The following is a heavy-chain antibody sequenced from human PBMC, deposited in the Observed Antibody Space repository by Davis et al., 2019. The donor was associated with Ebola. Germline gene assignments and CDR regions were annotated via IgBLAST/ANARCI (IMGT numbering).Heavy chain of an antibody. J-gene: IGHJ3*02. CDR1: GFTFSSYA. CDR3: AKDISGFTMIVDLSPCAFDI. CDR2: ISGSGGST. Sequence: GESLKISCAASGFTFSSYAMSWVRQAPGKGLEWVSAISGSGGSTYYADSVKGRFTISRDNSKNTLYLQMNSLRAEDTAVYYCAKDISGFTMIVDLSPCAFDIWGQGTMVTVSS. V-gene: IGHV3-23*01. D-gene: IGHD3-22*01.